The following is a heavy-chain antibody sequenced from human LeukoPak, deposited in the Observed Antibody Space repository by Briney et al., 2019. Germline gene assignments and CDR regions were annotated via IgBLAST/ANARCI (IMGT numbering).Heavy chain of an antibody. D-gene: IGHD3-22*01. CDR3: ARRSSGYPYHYYYYMDV. CDR1: GGSFSGYY. CDR2: LNHSGST. J-gene: IGHJ6*03. Sequence: SETLSLTCAVYGGSFSGYYWSWIRQPPGKGLEWIGELNHSGSTNYNPSLKSRVTISVDTSKNQFSLKLSSVTAADTAVYYCARRSSGYPYHYYYYMDVWGKGTTVTVSS. V-gene: IGHV4-34*01.